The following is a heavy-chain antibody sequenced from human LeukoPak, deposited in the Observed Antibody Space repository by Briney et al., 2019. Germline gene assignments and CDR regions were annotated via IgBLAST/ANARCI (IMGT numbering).Heavy chain of an antibody. D-gene: IGHD3-3*01. CDR2: INTNTGNP. CDR1: GYTFTSYA. J-gene: IGHJ4*02. V-gene: IGHV7-4-1*02. Sequence: ASVKVSCKASGYTFTSYAMNWVRQAPGQGLEWMGWINTNTGNPTYAQGFTGRFVFSLDTSVGTAYLQISSLKAEDTAVYYCARSPKITIFGVVSYFSAERYYFDYWGQGTLVTVSS. CDR3: ARSPKITIFGVVSYFSAERYYFDY.